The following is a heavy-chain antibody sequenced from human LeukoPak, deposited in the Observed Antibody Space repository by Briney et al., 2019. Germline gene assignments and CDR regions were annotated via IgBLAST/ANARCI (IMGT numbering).Heavy chain of an antibody. Sequence: GGSLRLSCAASGFTFSSYRMHWVRQAPGKGLVWVSRINSDGSSTSYADSVKGRFTISRDNAKNTLYLQMNSLRAEDTAVYYCARDQRWLQLLDPYGMDVWGQGTTVTVSS. CDR3: ARDQRWLQLLDPYGMDV. D-gene: IGHD5-24*01. J-gene: IGHJ6*02. CDR1: GFTFSSYR. CDR2: INSDGSST. V-gene: IGHV3-74*01.